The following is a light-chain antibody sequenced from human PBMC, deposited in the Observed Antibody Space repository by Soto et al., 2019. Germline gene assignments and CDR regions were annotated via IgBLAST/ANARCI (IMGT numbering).Light chain of an antibody. CDR3: AAWDDSPSGRL. CDR1: SSNIGSNY. V-gene: IGLV1-47*02. CDR2: SNN. J-gene: IGLJ1*01. Sequence: QSALTQPPSASGTPGQRVTISCSGSSSNIGSNYVYWYQQLPGPAPKLLIYSNNQRPSGVPDRFSGSKSGTSASLAISGLRSEDEADYYCAAWDDSPSGRLFGSGTKVTVL.